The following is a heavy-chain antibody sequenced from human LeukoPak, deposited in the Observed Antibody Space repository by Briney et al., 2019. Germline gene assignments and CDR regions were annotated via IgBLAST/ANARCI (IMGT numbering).Heavy chain of an antibody. Sequence: ASVEVSCKASGYTFTSYAISWVRQAPGQGLEWMGGIIPIFGTANYAQKFQGRVTITADESTSTAYMELSSLRSEDTAVYYCARETYSSSWSTNDYWGQGTLVTVSS. D-gene: IGHD6-13*01. V-gene: IGHV1-69*13. CDR3: ARETYSSSWSTNDY. J-gene: IGHJ4*02. CDR2: IIPIFGTA. CDR1: GYTFTSYA.